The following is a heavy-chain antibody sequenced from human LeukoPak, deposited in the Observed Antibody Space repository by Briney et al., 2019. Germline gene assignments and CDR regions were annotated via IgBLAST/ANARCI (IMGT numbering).Heavy chain of an antibody. J-gene: IGHJ4*02. CDR2: ISSRSSYI. CDR1: GFTFSSYS. CDR3: AKPDDILTGPRLNYFDY. V-gene: IGHV3-21*04. D-gene: IGHD3-9*01. Sequence: GGSLRLSCAASGFTFSSYSMNWVRQAPGKGLEWVSYISSRSSYIYYADSVKGRFTISRDNSKNTLYLQMNSLRAEDTAVYYCAKPDDILTGPRLNYFDYWGQGTLVTVSS.